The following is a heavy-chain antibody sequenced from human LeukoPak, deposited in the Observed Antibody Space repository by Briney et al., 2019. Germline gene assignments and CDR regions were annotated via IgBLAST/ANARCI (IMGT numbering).Heavy chain of an antibody. Sequence: GSLRLSCAASGFTFSSYSMNWVRQAPGKGLEWVSYISSSSSSTYYADSVKGRFTISRDNAKNSLYLQMNSLRDEDTAVYYCAKEAGCGLDYWGQGTLVTVSS. CDR2: ISSSSSST. CDR3: AKEAGCGLDY. V-gene: IGHV3-48*02. J-gene: IGHJ4*02. CDR1: GFTFSSYS. D-gene: IGHD1-26*01.